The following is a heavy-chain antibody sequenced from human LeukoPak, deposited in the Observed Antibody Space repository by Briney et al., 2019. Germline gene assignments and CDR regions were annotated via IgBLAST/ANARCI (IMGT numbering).Heavy chain of an antibody. V-gene: IGHV1-69*05. Sequence: SVKVSCKASGGTFSSYAISWVRQAPGQGLEWMGGIIPIFGTANYAQKFQGRVTMTRDTSTSTVYMELSSLRSEDTAVYYCARAHVGYGNWFDPWGQGTLVTVSS. CDR1: GGTFSSYA. J-gene: IGHJ5*02. CDR2: IIPIFGTA. D-gene: IGHD5-18*01. CDR3: ARAHVGYGNWFDP.